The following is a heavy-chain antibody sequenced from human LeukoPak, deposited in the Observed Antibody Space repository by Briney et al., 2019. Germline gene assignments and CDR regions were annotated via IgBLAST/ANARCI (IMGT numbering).Heavy chain of an antibody. CDR2: IYPSGDTI. CDR1: GYTFTSHY. CDR3: AREKPAARWFDP. Sequence: ASVKVSCKASGYTFTSHYIHWVRQAPGQGLEWMGIIYPSGDTILYAQKFQGRVTMTRDTSTSTMYVEVSSLTSEDTAVYYCAREKPAARWFDPWGQGTLVTVSS. J-gene: IGHJ5*02. D-gene: IGHD1-14*01. V-gene: IGHV1-46*01.